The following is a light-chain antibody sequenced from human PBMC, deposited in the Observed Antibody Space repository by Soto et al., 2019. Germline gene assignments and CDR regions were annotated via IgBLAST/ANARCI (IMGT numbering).Light chain of an antibody. CDR2: AAS. J-gene: IGKJ3*01. Sequence: DIQMTQSPSSLSASVGDRVTITCRASQSISSYLNWYQQKPGKVPKLLIYAASSLQSGVPSRFSGSGSGTQFTLTISSLQPADVATYYCQQSFTTRFTFGHGTKVEI. CDR3: QQSFTTRFT. V-gene: IGKV1-39*01. CDR1: QSISSY.